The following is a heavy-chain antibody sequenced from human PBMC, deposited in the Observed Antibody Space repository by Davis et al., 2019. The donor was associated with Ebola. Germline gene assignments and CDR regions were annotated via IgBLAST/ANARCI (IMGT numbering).Heavy chain of an antibody. Sequence: PSETLSLTCTVSGGSISSSSYYWGWIRQPPGKGLEWIGSIYYSGSTYYNPSLKSRVTISVDTSKNQFSLKLSSVTAADTAVYYCARDSGWYGYWGQGTLVTVSS. J-gene: IGHJ4*02. V-gene: IGHV4-39*01. D-gene: IGHD6-19*01. CDR2: IYYSGST. CDR1: GGSISSSSYY. CDR3: ARDSGWYGY.